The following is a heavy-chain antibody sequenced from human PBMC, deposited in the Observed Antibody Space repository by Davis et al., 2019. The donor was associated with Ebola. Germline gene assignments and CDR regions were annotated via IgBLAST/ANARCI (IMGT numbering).Heavy chain of an antibody. CDR3: ARQYRNSIAAILAAEGGMDV. CDR1: GFTFSSYSMN. Sequence: ESLKISCAASGFTFSSYSMNWVRQPPGKGLEWIGSIYYSGSTYYNPSLKSRVTISVDTSKNQFSLKLSSVTAADTAVYYCARQYRNSIAAILAAEGGMDVWGKGTTVTVSS. V-gene: IGHV4-39*01. CDR2: IYYSGST. D-gene: IGHD6-13*01. J-gene: IGHJ6*04.